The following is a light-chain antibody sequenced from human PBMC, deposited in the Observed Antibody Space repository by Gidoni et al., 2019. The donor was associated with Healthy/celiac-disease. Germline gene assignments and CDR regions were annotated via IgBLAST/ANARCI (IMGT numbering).Light chain of an antibody. CDR3: QQRSNWPPSFT. J-gene: IGKJ4*01. CDR2: DAS. CDR1: QSVSSY. V-gene: IGKV3-11*01. Sequence: EIVLTQSPATLSLSPGERATLSCRASQSVSSYLAWYQQKPGQAPRLLIYDASNRATGIPARFSGSGSGTDFTLTISSLEPEDFAVYYCQQRSNWPPSFTLGGGTKVEIK.